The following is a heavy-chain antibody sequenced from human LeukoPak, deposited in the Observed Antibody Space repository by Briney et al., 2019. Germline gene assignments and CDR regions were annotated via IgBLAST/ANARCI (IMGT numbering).Heavy chain of an antibody. CDR3: ARSPSWQPFSWFDP. Sequence: SETLSLTCSVSGGSISSGSFYWSWIRQPAGKGLEWIGHIYTSGSTNYNTSLKSRVTISVDTSKNQFSLKLNLVTAADTAVYYCARSPSWQPFSWFDPWGQGTLVTVSS. V-gene: IGHV4-61*09. D-gene: IGHD6-13*01. CDR1: GGSISSGSFY. J-gene: IGHJ5*02. CDR2: IYTSGST.